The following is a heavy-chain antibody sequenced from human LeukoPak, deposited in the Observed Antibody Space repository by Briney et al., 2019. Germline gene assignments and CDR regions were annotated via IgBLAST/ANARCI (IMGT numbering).Heavy chain of an antibody. CDR2: ISYDGSNK. J-gene: IGHJ4*02. Sequence: GGSLRLSCAASGFTFSSYGMHWVHQTPGKGLEWVAVISYDGSNKYYADSVKGRFTISRDNSKNTLYLQMNSLRAEDTAVYYCAKSAKIQARGTFFDYWGQGTLVTVSS. V-gene: IGHV3-30*18. CDR3: AKSAKIQARGTFFDY. D-gene: IGHD3-16*01. CDR1: GFTFSSYG.